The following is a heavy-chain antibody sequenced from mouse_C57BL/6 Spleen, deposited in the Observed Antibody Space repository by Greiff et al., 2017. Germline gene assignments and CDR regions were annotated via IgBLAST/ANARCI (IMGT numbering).Heavy chain of an antibody. V-gene: IGHV1-69*01. J-gene: IGHJ4*01. CDR2: IDPSDSYT. D-gene: IGHD3-2*02. CDR1: GYTFTSYW. CDR3: ARVGDSSGYAMDY. Sequence: VQLQQPGAELVMPGASVKLSCKASGYTFTSYWMHWVKQRPGQGLEWIGEIDPSDSYTNYNQKFKGKSTLTVDKSSSTAYMQLSSLTSEDSAVYDCARVGDSSGYAMDYWGQGTSVTVSS.